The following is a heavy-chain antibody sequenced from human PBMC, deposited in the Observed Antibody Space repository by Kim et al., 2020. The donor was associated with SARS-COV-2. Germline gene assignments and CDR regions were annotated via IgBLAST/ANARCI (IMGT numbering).Heavy chain of an antibody. J-gene: IGHJ4*02. CDR1: GYTFTSYG. D-gene: IGHD5-12*01. Sequence: ASVKVSCKASGYTFTSYGISWVRQAPGQGLEWMGWISAYNGNTNYAQKLQGRVTMTTDTSTSTAYMELRSLRSDDTAVYYCARFGVDIVAKTRWYFDYWGQGTLVTVSS. V-gene: IGHV1-18*01. CDR3: ARFGVDIVAKTRWYFDY. CDR2: ISAYNGNT.